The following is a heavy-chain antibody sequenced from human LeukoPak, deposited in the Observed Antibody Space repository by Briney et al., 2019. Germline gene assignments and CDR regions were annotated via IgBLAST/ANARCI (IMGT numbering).Heavy chain of an antibody. CDR1: GVSISSSNW. J-gene: IGHJ6*03. CDR3: ARDWGVSARPGYMDV. D-gene: IGHD6-6*01. V-gene: IGHV4-4*02. Sequence: PSETLSLTCAVSGVSISSSNWWSWVGRPPGKGLEWIGEVYDSGSTNYNVSLKSRVSISVDKSKNQFSLKLSSVTAADTAVYYCARDWGVSARPGYMDVWGKGTTVTVSS. CDR2: VYDSGST.